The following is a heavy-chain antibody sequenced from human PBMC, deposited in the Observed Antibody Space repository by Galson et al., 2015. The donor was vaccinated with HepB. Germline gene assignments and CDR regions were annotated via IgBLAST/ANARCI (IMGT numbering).Heavy chain of an antibody. CDR3: AKGGLVVITEWYFDY. Sequence: SLRLSCAASGFAFSSYGMHWVRQAPGKGLEWVAVISHDGSNKYYADSVKGRFTISRDNSKNTLYLQTNSLRAEDTAVYYCAKGGLVVITEWYFDYWGQGTLVTVSS. V-gene: IGHV3-30*18. CDR2: ISHDGSNK. D-gene: IGHD3-22*01. CDR1: GFAFSSYG. J-gene: IGHJ4*02.